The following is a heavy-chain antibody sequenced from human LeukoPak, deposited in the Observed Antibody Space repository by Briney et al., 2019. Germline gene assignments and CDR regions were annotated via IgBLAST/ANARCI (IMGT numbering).Heavy chain of an antibody. CDR1: GYTFTSYG. D-gene: IGHD3-16*01. V-gene: IGHV1-18*01. Sequence: ASVKVSCKASGYTFTSYGISWVRQAPGQGLEWMGWISAYNGNTIYAQKLQGRVTMTTDTSTSTAYMELRSLRSDDTAVYYCARDLWGTSTPYYYYGMDVWGQGTTVTVSS. CDR3: ARDLWGTSTPYYYYGMDV. CDR2: ISAYNGNT. J-gene: IGHJ6*02.